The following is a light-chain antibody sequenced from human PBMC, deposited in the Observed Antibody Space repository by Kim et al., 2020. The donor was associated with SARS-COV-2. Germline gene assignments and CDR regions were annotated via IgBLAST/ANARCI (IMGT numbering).Light chain of an antibody. CDR3: QQYGTSPRT. J-gene: IGKJ1*01. V-gene: IGKV3-20*01. Sequence: SPGDRATLSCRASQSVSSTYLAWFQQKPGQAPRLLIYGGSSRATGIPDRFSGSGSGTDFTLTISRLEPEDFAVYYCQQYGTSPRTFGQGTKVDIK. CDR1: QSVSSTY. CDR2: GGS.